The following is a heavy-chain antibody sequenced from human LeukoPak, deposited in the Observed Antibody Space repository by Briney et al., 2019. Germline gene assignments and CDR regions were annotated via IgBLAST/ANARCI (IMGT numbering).Heavy chain of an antibody. CDR2: ISSSSSTI. J-gene: IGHJ4*02. V-gene: IGHV3-48*04. D-gene: IGHD2-2*01. CDR3: ARDPYCSSTSCYPY. Sequence: PGGSLRLSCTASGFTFSSYSLNWVRQAPGKGLEWVSYISSSSSTIYYADSVKGRFTISRDNAKNSLYLQMSSLRAEDTAVYYCARDPYCSSTSCYPYWGQGTLVTVSS. CDR1: GFTFSSYS.